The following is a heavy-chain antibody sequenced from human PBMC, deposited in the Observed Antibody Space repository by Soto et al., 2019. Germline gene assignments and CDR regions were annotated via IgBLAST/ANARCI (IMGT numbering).Heavy chain of an antibody. D-gene: IGHD3-10*01. CDR2: INAGNGNT. CDR3: ARDLGHMVRGVYYYYYYMDV. J-gene: IGHJ6*03. Sequence: QVQLVQSGAEVKKPGASVKVSCKASEYTFTSYAMHWVRQAPGQRLEWMGWINAGNGNTKYSQKFQGRVTITRDTSASTAYMELSSLRSEDTAVYYCARDLGHMVRGVYYYYYYMDVWGKGTTVTVSS. V-gene: IGHV1-3*01. CDR1: EYTFTSYA.